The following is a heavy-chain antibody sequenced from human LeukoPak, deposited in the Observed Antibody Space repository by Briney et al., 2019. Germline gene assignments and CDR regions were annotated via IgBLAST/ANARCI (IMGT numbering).Heavy chain of an antibody. CDR2: ISAYNGNT. CDR1: GGTFSSYG. CDR3: ARDRKIFQYSSGWYRSGATYYFDY. V-gene: IGHV1-18*01. J-gene: IGHJ4*02. Sequence: GASVKVSCKASGGTFSSYGISWVRQAPGQGLEWMGWISAYNGNTNYAQKLQDRVTMTTDTSTSTAYMELRSLRSDDTAVYYCARDRKIFQYSSGWYRSGATYYFDYWGQGTLVTVSS. D-gene: IGHD6-19*01.